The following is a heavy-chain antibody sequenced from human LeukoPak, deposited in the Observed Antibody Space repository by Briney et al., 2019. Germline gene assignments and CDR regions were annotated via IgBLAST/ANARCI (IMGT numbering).Heavy chain of an antibody. CDR3: ARVGFRDYYGMDV. V-gene: IGHV4-31*03. CDR1: GGSISSGGYY. CDR2: IYYSGST. Sequence: TSETLSLTCTVSGGSISSGGYYWSWIRQHPGKGLEWIGYIYYSGSTYYNPSLKSRVTISVDTSKNQFSLKLSSVTAADTAVYYCARVGFRDYYGMDVWGQGTTVTVSS. J-gene: IGHJ6*02. D-gene: IGHD3-10*01.